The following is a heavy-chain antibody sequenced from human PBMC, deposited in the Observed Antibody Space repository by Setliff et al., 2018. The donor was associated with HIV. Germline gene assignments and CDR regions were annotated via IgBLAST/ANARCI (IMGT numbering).Heavy chain of an antibody. D-gene: IGHD2-2*03. CDR3: ARDPSDGYGHFDF. V-gene: IGHV4-59*12. CDR2: ISDSGST. Sequence: PSETLSLTCSVSDGSFSDYYWNWIRQPPGEGLELIGYISDSGSTNYNPSLKSRVTISVDTSRNQLSLTLSSVTAADTAVYYCARDPSDGYGHFDFWGQGALVTVSS. J-gene: IGHJ4*02. CDR1: DGSFSDYY.